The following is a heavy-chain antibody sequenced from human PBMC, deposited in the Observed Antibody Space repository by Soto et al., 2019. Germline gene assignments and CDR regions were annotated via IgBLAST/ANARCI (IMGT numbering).Heavy chain of an antibody. D-gene: IGHD6-6*01. CDR2: ISYDGSNK. CDR3: ARDRRSDNYYYYYGMDV. V-gene: IGHV3-30-3*01. J-gene: IGHJ6*02. Sequence: GGSLRLSCAASGFTFSSYAMHWVRQAPGKGLEWVAVISYDGSNKYYVDSVKGRFTISRDNSKNTLYLQMNSLRAEDTAVYYCARDRRSDNYYYYYGMDVWGQGTTVTVSS. CDR1: GFTFSSYA.